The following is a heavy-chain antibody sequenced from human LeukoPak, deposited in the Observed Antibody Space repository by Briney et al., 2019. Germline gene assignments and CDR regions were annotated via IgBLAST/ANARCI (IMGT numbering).Heavy chain of an antibody. CDR3: ARDREGYSSGWYDAFDI. CDR2: IYYSGST. D-gene: IGHD6-19*01. Sequence: SETLSLTCTVSGGSISSSSYYWGWIRQPPGKGLEWIGSIYYSGSTYYNPSLKSRFTISLDTSKNQFSLKVSSVTAADTAVYYCARDREGYSSGWYDAFDIWGQGTMVTVSS. J-gene: IGHJ3*02. V-gene: IGHV4-39*07. CDR1: GGSISSSSYY.